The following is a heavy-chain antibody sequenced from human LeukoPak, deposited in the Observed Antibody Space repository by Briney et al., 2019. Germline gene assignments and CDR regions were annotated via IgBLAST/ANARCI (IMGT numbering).Heavy chain of an antibody. D-gene: IGHD1-20*01. CDR1: GASIRCYY. Sequence: SETLSLTCTVSGASIRCYYWSWFRQPPGKAPEWIGSLYHSESSNYNPSLKSRVTISVDTSKNQFSLRLRSVTAADTAVYYCETLTGTTYPYYFDFWGQATLVTVSS. CDR2: LYHSESS. V-gene: IGHV4-59*01. CDR3: ETLTGTTYPYYFDF. J-gene: IGHJ4*02.